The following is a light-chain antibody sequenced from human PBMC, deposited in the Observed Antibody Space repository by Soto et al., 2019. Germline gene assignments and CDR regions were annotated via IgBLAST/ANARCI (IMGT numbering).Light chain of an antibody. V-gene: IGLV2-14*01. CDR1: SSDVGGYNY. Sequence: QSALTQPASVSGSPGQSITISCTGTSSDVGGYNYVSWYQQHPGKAPKLMIYDVSNWPSGVSNRFSGSKSGNTASLTISGLQAEEEADYYCSSYTSSSTLMVFGGGTQLTVL. J-gene: IGLJ2*01. CDR2: DVS. CDR3: SSYTSSSTLMV.